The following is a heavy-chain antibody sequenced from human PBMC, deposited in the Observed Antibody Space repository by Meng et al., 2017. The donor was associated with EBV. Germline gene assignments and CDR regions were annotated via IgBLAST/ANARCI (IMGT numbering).Heavy chain of an antibody. CDR2: ISAYNGNT. D-gene: IGHD3-16*02. CDR3: ARVRTFGGVIPPNY. J-gene: IGHJ4*02. Sequence: VQLVQSGAGVTKPGASVTVSCKASGYTFTSYGISWVRQAPGQGLEWMGWISAYNGNTNYAQKLQGRVTMTTDTSTSTAYMELRSLRSDDTAVYYCARVRTFGGVIPPNYWGQGTLVTVSS. CDR1: GYTFTSYG. V-gene: IGHV1-18*01.